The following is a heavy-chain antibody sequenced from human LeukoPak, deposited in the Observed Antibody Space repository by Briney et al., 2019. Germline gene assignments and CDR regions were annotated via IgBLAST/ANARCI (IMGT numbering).Heavy chain of an antibody. D-gene: IGHD6-19*01. CDR2: IHHSGSS. J-gene: IGHJ3*02. Sequence: SETLSLTCGVPGYSISTNNWWGWVRQPPGKGLEWIGYIHHSGSSKYNLSLKNRVTMSLDTSKNQFSLKLSSVTAADTAVYYCARGDPGVAAPMRDAFDIWGQGTMVTVSS. CDR3: ARGDPGVAAPMRDAFDI. CDR1: GYSISTNNW. V-gene: IGHV4-28*03.